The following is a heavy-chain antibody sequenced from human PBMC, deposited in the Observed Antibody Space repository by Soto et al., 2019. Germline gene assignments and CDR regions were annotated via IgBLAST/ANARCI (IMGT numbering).Heavy chain of an antibody. D-gene: IGHD6-19*01. J-gene: IGHJ4*02. CDR2: ISSSSSYT. CDR1: GFTFSDYY. Sequence: GGSLRLSCVASGFTFSDYYMSWIRQAPGKGLEWVSYISSSSSYTNYADSVKGRFTISRDNAKNSLYLQMNSLRAEDTAVYYCARDSDSSGWFDYWGQGTLVTASS. V-gene: IGHV3-11*06. CDR3: ARDSDSSGWFDY.